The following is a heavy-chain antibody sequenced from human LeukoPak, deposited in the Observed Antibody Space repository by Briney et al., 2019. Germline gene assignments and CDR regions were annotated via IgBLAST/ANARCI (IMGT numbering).Heavy chain of an antibody. CDR2: ISPSGGST. Sequence: ASVKVSCTAFGYTFTSNYMQWVRQAPGQGPEWMGVISPSGGSTTYAQKLQGRVTMTTDTSTSTAYVELRSLRSDDTAVYYCARDQGPHDYGDLFDYWGQGTLVTVSS. V-gene: IGHV1-46*01. CDR1: GYTFTSNY. D-gene: IGHD4-17*01. CDR3: ARDQGPHDYGDLFDY. J-gene: IGHJ4*02.